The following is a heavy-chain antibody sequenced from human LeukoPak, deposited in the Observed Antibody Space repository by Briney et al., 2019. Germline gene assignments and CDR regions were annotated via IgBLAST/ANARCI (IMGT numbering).Heavy chain of an antibody. D-gene: IGHD4-17*01. CDR3: AKGTYYGDYPGWFDP. CDR2: ISWNSGSI. Sequence: GGPLRLSCAASGFTFDDYAMHWVRQAPGKGLEWVSGISWNSGSIGYADSVKGRFTISRDNAKNSLYLQMNSLRAEDTALYYCAKGTYYGDYPGWFDPWGQGTLVTVSS. V-gene: IGHV3-9*01. CDR1: GFTFDDYA. J-gene: IGHJ5*02.